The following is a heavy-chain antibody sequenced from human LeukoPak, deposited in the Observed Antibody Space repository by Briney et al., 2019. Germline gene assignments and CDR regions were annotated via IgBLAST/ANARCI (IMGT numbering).Heavy chain of an antibody. V-gene: IGHV4-4*07. CDR2: IYTSGST. CDR3: ARDYYGSGSLHFDY. Sequence: SETLSLTCTVSGGSISSYYWSWIRQPAGKGLEWIGRIYTSGSTNYNPSLKSRVTMSVDTSKNQFSLKLSSVTAADTAVYYCARDYYGSGSLHFDYWGQGTLVTVSS. J-gene: IGHJ4*02. CDR1: GGSISSYY. D-gene: IGHD3-10*01.